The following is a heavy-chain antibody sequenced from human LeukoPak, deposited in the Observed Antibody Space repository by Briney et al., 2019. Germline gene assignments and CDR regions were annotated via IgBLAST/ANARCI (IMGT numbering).Heavy chain of an antibody. CDR2: ISGSGGST. D-gene: IGHD6-13*01. CDR3: ARPRYSSSTYYYYGMDV. CDR1: GFTFSSYA. V-gene: IGHV3-23*01. Sequence: PGGSLRLSCAASGFTFSSYAISWVRHTPGKGLEWVSAISGSGGSTYYADSVKGRFTISRDNSKNTLYLQMNSLRAEDTAVYYCARPRYSSSTYYYYGMDVWGQGTTVTVSS. J-gene: IGHJ6*02.